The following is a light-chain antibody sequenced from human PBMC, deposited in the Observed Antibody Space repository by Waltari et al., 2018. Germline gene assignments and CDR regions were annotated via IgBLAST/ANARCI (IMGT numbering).Light chain of an antibody. V-gene: IGKV1-33*01. CDR3: QQYDNFPNT. J-gene: IGKJ2*01. CDR1: QDIRTY. CDR2: ATS. Sequence: DIQMTQSPSALSSSVRDGITITCQSSQDIRTYLNWYQQKPGNAPKPLIYATSNLETGVQSRFSGSGSGTHFQLTISSLQPEEIATYFFQQYDNFPNTFGQWTTPGIQ.